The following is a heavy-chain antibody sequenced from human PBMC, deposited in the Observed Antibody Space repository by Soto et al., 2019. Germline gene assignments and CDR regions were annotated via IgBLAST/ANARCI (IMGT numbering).Heavy chain of an antibody. V-gene: IGHV1-69*12. J-gene: IGHJ4*02. Sequence: QVQLVQSGAEVKKPGSSVKVSCKASGGTFSSYAISWVRQATGQGLEWMGGIIPIFGTANYAQKFQGRVTITADESTSTAYMELSSLRSEDTAVYYCASYGYDFWSGYLYFDYWGQGTLVTVSS. D-gene: IGHD3-3*01. CDR1: GGTFSSYA. CDR2: IIPIFGTA. CDR3: ASYGYDFWSGYLYFDY.